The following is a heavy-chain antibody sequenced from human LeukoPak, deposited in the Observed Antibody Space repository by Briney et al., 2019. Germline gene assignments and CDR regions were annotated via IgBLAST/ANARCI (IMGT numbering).Heavy chain of an antibody. CDR1: GVSISSSSYY. Sequence: ETLSLPCTVSGVSISSSSYYWGWIRQPPGKGLEWIGSIYYSGSTYYNPSLKSRVTISVDTSKNQFSLKLSSVTAADTAVYYCARRIVVVPAATNWFDPWGQGTLVTVSS. J-gene: IGHJ5*02. CDR2: IYYSGST. V-gene: IGHV4-39*01. D-gene: IGHD2-2*01. CDR3: ARRIVVVPAATNWFDP.